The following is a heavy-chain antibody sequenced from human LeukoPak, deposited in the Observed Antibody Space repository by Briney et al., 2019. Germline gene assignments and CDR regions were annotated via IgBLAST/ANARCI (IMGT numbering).Heavy chain of an antibody. CDR1: GGTFSSYA. D-gene: IGHD3-22*01. V-gene: IGHV1-69*01. CDR3: ARDKRYYYDSSGSNWFDP. CDR2: IIPIFGTA. Sequence: ASAKVSCKASGGTFSSYAISWVRQAPGQGLEWMGGIIPIFGTANYAQKFQGRVTITADESTSTAYMELSSLRSEDTAVYYCARDKRYYYDSSGSNWFDPWGQGTLVTVSS. J-gene: IGHJ5*02.